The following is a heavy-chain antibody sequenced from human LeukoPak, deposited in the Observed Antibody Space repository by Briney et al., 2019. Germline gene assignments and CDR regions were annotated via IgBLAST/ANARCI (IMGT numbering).Heavy chain of an antibody. CDR2: IYTSGST. V-gene: IGHV4-4*07. J-gene: IGHJ3*02. CDR3: ARDSHAYFDAFDI. Sequence: GSLRLSCAASGFTFSSYWMHWIRQPAGKGLEWIGRIYTSGSTNYNPSLKSRVTISVDTSKNQFSLKLSSVTAADTAVYFCARDSHAYFDAFDIWGQGTMVTVSS. CDR1: GFTFSSYW. D-gene: IGHD2/OR15-2a*01.